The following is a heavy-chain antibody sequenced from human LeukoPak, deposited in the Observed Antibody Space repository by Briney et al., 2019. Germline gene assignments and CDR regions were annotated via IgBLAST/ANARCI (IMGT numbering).Heavy chain of an antibody. D-gene: IGHD5-18*01. CDR3: ARQPVNTAAFDI. V-gene: IGHV4-59*08. CDR1: GGSINAYY. J-gene: IGHJ3*02. Sequence: SETLSLTCTVSGGSINAYYWSWIRQPPGKGLEWIAYVRDNGENNYNPSLKSRVAISVDTANNQISLRLNFVTAAATAIYYCARQPVNTAAFDIWGLGTMVTVSS. CDR2: VRDNGEN.